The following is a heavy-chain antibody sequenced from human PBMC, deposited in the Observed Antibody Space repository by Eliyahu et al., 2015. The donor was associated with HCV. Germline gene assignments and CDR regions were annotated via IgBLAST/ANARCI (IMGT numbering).Heavy chain of an antibody. CDR1: GFXFSXYA. J-gene: IGHJ5*02. Sequence: QVQLVESGGGVVQPGRSLRLSCAASGFXFSXYAMHWVRQAPGTGLEGVAVISYDGSNDYYADSVRGRFTISRDNSKNTLYLQVNSLRAEDSAVYYCARAGYTSGWFGWFDPWGQGTLVTVSS. CDR2: ISYDGSND. V-gene: IGHV3-30-3*01. CDR3: ARAGYTSGWFGWFDP. D-gene: IGHD6-19*01.